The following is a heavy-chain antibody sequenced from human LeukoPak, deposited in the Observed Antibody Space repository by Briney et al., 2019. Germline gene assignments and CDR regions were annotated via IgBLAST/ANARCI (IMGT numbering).Heavy chain of an antibody. Sequence: GGSLRLSCAASGFTFSTYAMNWVRQAPGKGLEWVSAVSGSGAKTYYADFVKGRFTISRDNSKNTLYLQMNSLRAEDTAVYYCAKEYSGSFSPFPSYFDYWGQGTLVTVSS. CDR3: AKEYSGSFSPFPSYFDY. V-gene: IGHV3-23*01. CDR1: GFTFSTYA. D-gene: IGHD1-26*01. CDR2: VSGSGAKT. J-gene: IGHJ4*02.